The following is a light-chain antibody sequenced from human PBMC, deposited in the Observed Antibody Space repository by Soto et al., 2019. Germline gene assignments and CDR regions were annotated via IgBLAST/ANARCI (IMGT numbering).Light chain of an antibody. CDR2: AAS. CDR3: QQFGTTLT. CDR1: QTIDVY. V-gene: IGKV1-39*01. J-gene: IGKJ4*01. Sequence: IQMTQSPSSLSASVGDRVTISCRASQTIDVYLNWYVQKPGRAPQLLIYAASKLHSGVPSRFSGSGSGTDFTLTISRLEPEDFAVYFCQQFGTTLTFGGGTKV.